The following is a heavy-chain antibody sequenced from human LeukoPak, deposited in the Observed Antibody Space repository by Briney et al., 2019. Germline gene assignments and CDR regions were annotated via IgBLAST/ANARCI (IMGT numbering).Heavy chain of an antibody. J-gene: IGHJ3*02. Sequence: ASVKVSCMASGYTFTSYDINWVRQATGQGLEWMGWMNPNSGNTGYAQKFQGRVTMTRNTSISTAYMELSSLRSEYTAVYYCARVSGPPDDAFDIRGQGTMVTVSS. CDR3: ARVSGPPDDAFDI. CDR1: GYTFTSYD. D-gene: IGHD5-12*01. CDR2: MNPNSGNT. V-gene: IGHV1-8*01.